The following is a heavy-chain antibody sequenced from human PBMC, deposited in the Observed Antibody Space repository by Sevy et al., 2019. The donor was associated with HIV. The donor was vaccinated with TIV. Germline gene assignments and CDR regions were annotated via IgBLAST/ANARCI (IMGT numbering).Heavy chain of an antibody. V-gene: IGHV3-48*02. CDR3: ARDYYDSSGYYYVPDAFDI. CDR1: GFTFSSYS. J-gene: IGHJ3*02. Sequence: GGSLRLSCAASGFTFSSYSMNWVRQAPGKGLEWVSYISSSSSTIYYADSVKGRFTISRDNAKNSLYLQMNSLRDEDTAVYYCARDYYDSSGYYYVPDAFDIWGQRTMVTVSS. D-gene: IGHD3-22*01. CDR2: ISSSSSTI.